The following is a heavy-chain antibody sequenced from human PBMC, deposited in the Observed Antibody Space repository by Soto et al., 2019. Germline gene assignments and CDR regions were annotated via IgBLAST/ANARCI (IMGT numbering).Heavy chain of an antibody. J-gene: IGHJ3*01. V-gene: IGHV4-39*01. CDR2: IYDSGST. Sequence: PSAPLSLTCTVSSGSISGSTYFCGWLRQPQGKGLGGIGSIYDSGSTYYTASLKSRVTISVHTTKNQFSLNLTSVTATDTAMYYCARHVDTSTVLGDAFEVWGQGTLVT. CDR1: SGSISGSTYF. CDR3: ARHVDTSTVLGDAFEV. D-gene: IGHD5-18*01.